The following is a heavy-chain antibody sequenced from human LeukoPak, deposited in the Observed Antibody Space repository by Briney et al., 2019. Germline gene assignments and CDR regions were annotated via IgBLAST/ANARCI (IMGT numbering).Heavy chain of an antibody. D-gene: IGHD3/OR15-3a*01. Sequence: GGSLRLSCAASGFTFSSYSMNWVRQAPGKGLEWVSYISSSTIYYADSVKGRFTISRDNAKNSLYLQMNSLRAEDTAVHYCARDCLGLGYYMDVWGKGTTVTVSS. J-gene: IGHJ6*03. CDR1: GFTFSSYS. CDR2: ISSSTI. V-gene: IGHV3-48*01. CDR3: ARDCLGLGYYMDV.